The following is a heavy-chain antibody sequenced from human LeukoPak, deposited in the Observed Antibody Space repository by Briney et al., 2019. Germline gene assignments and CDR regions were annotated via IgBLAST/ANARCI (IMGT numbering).Heavy chain of an antibody. J-gene: IGHJ4*02. CDR3: ARDASVRGASDY. Sequence: QPGRSLRLSCAASGFTFSSYGMHWVRQAPGKGLEWVAVVWYDGSNKYYAGSVKGRFAISRDNAKNSLYLQMNSLRAEDTAVYYCARDASVRGASDYWGQGTLVTVSS. CDR2: VWYDGSNK. V-gene: IGHV3-33*01. D-gene: IGHD3-10*01. CDR1: GFTFSSYG.